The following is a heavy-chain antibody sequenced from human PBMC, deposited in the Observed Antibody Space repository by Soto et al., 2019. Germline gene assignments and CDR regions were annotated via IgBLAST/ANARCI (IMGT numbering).Heavy chain of an antibody. Sequence: ASVKVSCKASGYTFTSYDINWVRQAPGQGLEWMGWISAYNGNTNYAQKLQGRVTMTTDTSTSTAYMELRSLRSDDTAVYYCARVPDTMFRGVITHLYNWFDLWAQGTLVTVSS. CDR3: ARVPDTMFRGVITHLYNWFDL. V-gene: IGHV1-18*01. CDR2: ISAYNGNT. CDR1: GYTFTSYD. D-gene: IGHD3-10*01. J-gene: IGHJ5*02.